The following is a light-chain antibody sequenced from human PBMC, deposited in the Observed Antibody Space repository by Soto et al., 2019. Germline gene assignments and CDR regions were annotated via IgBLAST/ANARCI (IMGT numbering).Light chain of an antibody. V-gene: IGLV3-21*04. Sequence: VLTQPPSVSVAPGKTARITCGGNNIGSKSVHWYQQKPGQAPVLVIYYDSDRPSGIPERFSGSNSGNTATLTISRVEAGDEADYYCQVWDSSSDHPKVFGGGTKLTVL. J-gene: IGLJ2*01. CDR3: QVWDSSSDHPKV. CDR1: NIGSKS. CDR2: YDS.